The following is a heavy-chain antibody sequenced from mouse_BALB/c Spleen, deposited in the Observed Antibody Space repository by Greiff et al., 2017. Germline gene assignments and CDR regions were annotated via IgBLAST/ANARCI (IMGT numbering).Heavy chain of an antibody. J-gene: IGHJ3*01. CDR1: GFTFSSYA. V-gene: IGHV5-9-3*01. Sequence: EVKLMESGGGLVKPGGSLKLSCAASGFTFSSYAMSWVRQTPEKRLEWVATISSVGSYTYYPDSVKGRFTISRDNAKNTLYLQMSSLRSEDTAMYYCARPPEASWFAYWGQGTLVTVSA. CDR3: ARPPEASWFAY. CDR2: ISSVGSYT.